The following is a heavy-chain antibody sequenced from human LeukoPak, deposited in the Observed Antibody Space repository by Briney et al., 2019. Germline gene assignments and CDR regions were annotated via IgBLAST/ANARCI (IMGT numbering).Heavy chain of an antibody. D-gene: IGHD3-22*01. J-gene: IGHJ4*02. CDR1: GGSISSGGYY. Sequence: SETLSLTCTVSGGSISSGGYYWSWIRQHPGKGLGWIGYIYYSGGTYYNPSLKSRVTISVDTSKNQFSLKLSSVTAADTAVYYCARRGGGYYDSSGYADYWGQGTLVTVSS. V-gene: IGHV4-31*03. CDR2: IYYSGGT. CDR3: ARRGGGYYDSSGYADY.